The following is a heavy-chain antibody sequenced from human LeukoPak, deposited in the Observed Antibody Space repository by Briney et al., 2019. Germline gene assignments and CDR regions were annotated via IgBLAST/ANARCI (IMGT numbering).Heavy chain of an antibody. CDR3: ARSVPGYGMDV. V-gene: IGHV4-59*11. J-gene: IGHJ6*02. CDR2: IYYSGST. D-gene: IGHD2-2*01. CDR1: GGSISSHY. Sequence: SETLSLTCTVPGGSISSHYWSWIPQPPGKGLEWIGYIYYSGSTNYNPSLKSRVTMSVHTSKNQFSLELSSVTAADTAVYYCARSVPGYGMDVWGQGTTVTVSS.